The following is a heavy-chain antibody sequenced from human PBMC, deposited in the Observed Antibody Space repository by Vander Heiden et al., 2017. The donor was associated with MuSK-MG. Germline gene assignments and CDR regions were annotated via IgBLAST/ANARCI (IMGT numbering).Heavy chain of an antibody. CDR2: IHHSGRT. CDR1: GDSITSHTYS. V-gene: IGHV4-39*07. CDR3: ARDSQAIEVVPAAYIDY. J-gene: IGHJ4*02. D-gene: IGHD2-2*01. Sequence: QLQLQESGPGLVKPSETLSLTCTVSGDSITSHTYSWGWIRQPPGKGLEWIGDIHHSGRTHYNPSLQSRVSMSLDTSKNQFSLKVTSVTAADTAVYYCARDSQAIEVVPAAYIDYWGQGTLVTVSS.